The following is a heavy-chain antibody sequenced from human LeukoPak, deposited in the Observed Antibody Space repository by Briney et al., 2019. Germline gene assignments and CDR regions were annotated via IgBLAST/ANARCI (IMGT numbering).Heavy chain of an antibody. V-gene: IGHV3-30*02. CDR3: ARGVGHDAFDI. D-gene: IGHD2-2*01. CDR1: GITFRSFG. CDR2: IRYDGTNQ. Sequence: PGGSLRLSCAASGITFRSFGMHWIRQAPGKGLEWVAFIRYDGTNQYYADSVKGRFSISRDNAKNSLYLQMNSLRAEDTAVYYCARGVGHDAFDIWGQGTMVTVSS. J-gene: IGHJ3*02.